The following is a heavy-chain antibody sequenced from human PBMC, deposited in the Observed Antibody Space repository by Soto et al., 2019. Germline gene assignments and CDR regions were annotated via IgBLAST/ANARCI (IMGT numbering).Heavy chain of an antibody. V-gene: IGHV3-30*18. CDR1: GFTFSSYG. J-gene: IGHJ4*02. CDR3: AKDSGGSYFNSYYFDY. Sequence: PGGSLRLSCAASGFTFSSYGMHWVRQAPGKGLERVAVISYDGSNKYYADSVKGRFTISRDNSKNTLYLQMNSLRAEDTAVYYCAKDSGGSYFNSYYFDYWGQGTLVTVSS. D-gene: IGHD1-26*01. CDR2: ISYDGSNK.